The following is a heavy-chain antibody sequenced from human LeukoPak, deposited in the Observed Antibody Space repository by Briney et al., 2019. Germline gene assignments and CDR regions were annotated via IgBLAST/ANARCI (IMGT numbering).Heavy chain of an antibody. V-gene: IGHV6-1*01. Sequence: SQTLSLTCAISGDSVSSNSAAWNWIRQSPPRGLEWLGRTYYRSKWYYDYVVSLKSRITIIPDTSKNQFSLQLSSVTPEDTAVYYCAGGTYSGYDSWGQGTLVTVSS. D-gene: IGHD5-12*01. CDR1: GDSVSSNSAA. J-gene: IGHJ5*02. CDR2: TYYRSKWYY. CDR3: AGGTYSGYDS.